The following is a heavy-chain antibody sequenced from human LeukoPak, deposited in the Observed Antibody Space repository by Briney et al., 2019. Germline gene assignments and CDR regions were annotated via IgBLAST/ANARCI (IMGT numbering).Heavy chain of an antibody. V-gene: IGHV3-43*02. Sequence: HPGGSLRLSCAASGFTFDDYAMHWVRQAPGKGLEWVSLISGDGGSTYYADSVKGRFTISRDNSKNSLYLQMNSLRTEDTALYYCAKDISQSRQPVHDDYWGQGTLVTVSS. J-gene: IGHJ4*02. CDR3: AKDISQSRQPVHDDY. CDR2: ISGDGGST. CDR1: GFTFDDYA. D-gene: IGHD6-6*01.